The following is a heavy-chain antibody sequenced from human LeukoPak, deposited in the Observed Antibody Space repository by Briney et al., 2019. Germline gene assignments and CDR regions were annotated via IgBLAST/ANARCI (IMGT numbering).Heavy chain of an antibody. Sequence: PGGSLRLSCAASGFTFSSYLMSWVRQAPGKGLEWVTNINQDGSEKYYVDSVKGRFTISRDNAKNSLYLQMNSLRAEDTAVYYCARDPDRSDECYFDYWGHGTLVTVSS. D-gene: IGHD1-14*01. CDR2: INQDGSEK. J-gene: IGHJ4*01. V-gene: IGHV3-7*03. CDR1: GFTFSSYL. CDR3: ARDPDRSDECYFDY.